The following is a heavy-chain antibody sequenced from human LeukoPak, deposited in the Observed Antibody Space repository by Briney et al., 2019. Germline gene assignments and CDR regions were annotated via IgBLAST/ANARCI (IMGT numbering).Heavy chain of an antibody. J-gene: IGHJ4*02. CDR1: GFTFSGYG. CDR3: ARADSSGYYGGFDY. D-gene: IGHD3-22*01. CDR2: ISHDLTYQ. Sequence: HPGGSLRLSCAASGFTFSGYGMHWVRQAPGKGLEWVAVISHDLTYQAYADSVKGRFTISRDDSKNTLYVQMNSLRAEDTAVYYCARADSSGYYGGFDYWGQGTLVTVSS. V-gene: IGHV3-30*03.